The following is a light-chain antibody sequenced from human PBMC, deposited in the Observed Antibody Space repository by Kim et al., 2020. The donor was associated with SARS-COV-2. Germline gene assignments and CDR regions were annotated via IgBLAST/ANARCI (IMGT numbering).Light chain of an antibody. CDR2: AAS. CDR1: QSISNY. J-gene: IGKJ4*01. CDR3: QQSYGIPLT. V-gene: IGKV1-39*01. Sequence: ASVGDRVTITCRESQSISNYLNLYRQKPGKAPKLLIYAASSLQSGVPSRFSGSRSGTDFTLTISSLLPEDFATYYCQQSYGIPLTFGGGTKVDIK.